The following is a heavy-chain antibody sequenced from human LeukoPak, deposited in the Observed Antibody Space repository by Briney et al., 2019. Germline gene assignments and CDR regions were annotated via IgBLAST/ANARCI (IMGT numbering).Heavy chain of an antibody. D-gene: IGHD5-18*01. CDR1: GFTFSSYG. Sequence: PGGSLRLSCAASGFTFSSYGMHWVRQAPGKGLEWVAVIWYDGSNKYYADSVKGRFTISRDNSKNTLYLQMNSLRAEDTAVYYCARAGPYSYGYYYYGMDVWGQGTTVTVSS. CDR3: ARAGPYSYGYYYYGMDV. J-gene: IGHJ6*02. CDR2: IWYDGSNK. V-gene: IGHV3-33*01.